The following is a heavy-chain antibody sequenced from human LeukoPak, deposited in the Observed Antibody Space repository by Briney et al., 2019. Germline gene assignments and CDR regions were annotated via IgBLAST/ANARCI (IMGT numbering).Heavy chain of an antibody. V-gene: IGHV4-34*01. D-gene: IGHD7-27*01. J-gene: IGHJ4*02. CDR2: INHSGST. CDR3: ANKLGPRDY. CDR1: GGSFSGYY. Sequence: SETLSLTCAVFGGSFSGYYWSWIRQPPGKGLEWLGEINHSGSTNYKSSLKSRITISLDTSKNQFSLRLSSVTAADTAVYYCANKLGPRDYWGQGTLVTVSS.